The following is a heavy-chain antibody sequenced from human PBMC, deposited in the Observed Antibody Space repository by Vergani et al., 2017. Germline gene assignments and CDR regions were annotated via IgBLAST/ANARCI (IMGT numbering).Heavy chain of an antibody. D-gene: IGHD6-13*01. CDR2: ISSSGSYI. CDR3: VKDIAASGNYWYFDL. V-gene: IGHV3-21*04. Sequence: EVQLVESGGGLVKPGGSLRLSCAASGFTFSSYSMNWVRQAPGKGLEWVSSISSSGSYIYFADSVKGRFTISRDNAKNSLYLQMNSLRAEDTALYYCVKDIAASGNYWYFDLWGRGTLVTVSS. J-gene: IGHJ2*01. CDR1: GFTFSSYS.